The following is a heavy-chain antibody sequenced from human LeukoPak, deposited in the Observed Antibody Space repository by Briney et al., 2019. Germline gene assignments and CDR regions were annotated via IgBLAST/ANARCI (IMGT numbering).Heavy chain of an antibody. CDR1: GGSISSTTYY. V-gene: IGHV4-39*01. Sequence: PSETLSLTCSVFGGSISSTTYYWVWIRQPPGKGLECIASIHYTGRAYYNPSLKSRATISADTSKNHCSLHLRTVTAADTAVYYCARHFDNGDYKKTFDIWGQGTMVTVSS. D-gene: IGHD4-17*01. CDR3: ARHFDNGDYKKTFDI. J-gene: IGHJ3*02. CDR2: IHYTGRA.